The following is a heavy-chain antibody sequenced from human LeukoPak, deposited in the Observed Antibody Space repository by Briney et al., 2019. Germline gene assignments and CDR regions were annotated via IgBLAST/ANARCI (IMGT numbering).Heavy chain of an antibody. D-gene: IGHD6-19*01. CDR2: ISWKSGSI. CDR3: ARESPPYSSGWYVNYYYYYGMDV. Sequence: GGSLRLSCAASGFTFDEYAMHWVRQAPGKGLEWVSGISWKSGSIDYADSVKGRFTISRDNAKNSLYLQMNSLRAEDTAVYYCARESPPYSSGWYVNYYYYYGMDVWGQGTTVTVSS. V-gene: IGHV3-9*01. CDR1: GFTFDEYA. J-gene: IGHJ6*02.